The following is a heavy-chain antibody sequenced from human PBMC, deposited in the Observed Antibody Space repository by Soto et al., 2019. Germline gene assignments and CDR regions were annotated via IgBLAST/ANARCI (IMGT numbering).Heavy chain of an antibody. CDR1: GFTFSSYA. D-gene: IGHD4-4*01. V-gene: IGHV3-30-3*01. CDR3: ARPMWRDDYNWGYFDL. Sequence: QVQLVESGGGVVQPGRSLRLSCAASGFTFSSYAMHWVRQAPGKGRGWGAVISYDGSNKYYADSVKGRFTISRDNYKNTLYLQMNSLRTEDTAVYYCARPMWRDDYNWGYFDLWGRGNLVTVSS. J-gene: IGHJ2*01. CDR2: ISYDGSNK.